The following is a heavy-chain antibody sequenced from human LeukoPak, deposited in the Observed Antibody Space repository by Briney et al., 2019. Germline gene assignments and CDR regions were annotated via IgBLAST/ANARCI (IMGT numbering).Heavy chain of an antibody. J-gene: IGHJ5*02. CDR3: ARLSDYGDYLNWFDP. CDR1: GGSFSGYY. Sequence: PSETLSLTCAVYGGSFSGYYWSWVRQPPGKGLEWIGEINHSGGTNYNPSLKSRVTISVDTSKNQFSLKLNSVTAADTAVYYCARLSDYGDYLNWFDPWGQETLVTVSS. D-gene: IGHD4-17*01. V-gene: IGHV4-34*01. CDR2: INHSGGT.